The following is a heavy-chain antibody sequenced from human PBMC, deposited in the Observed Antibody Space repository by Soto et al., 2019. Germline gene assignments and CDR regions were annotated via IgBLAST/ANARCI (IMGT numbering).Heavy chain of an antibody. CDR2: ISASNGNT. CDR3: ARDGPMERGGFDY. Sequence: QVQLVQSGAEVKNSGASVKVSCKASGYTFTSYGFSWLRQAPAQGLAWMGWISASNGNTNYAQKLQGRVTMTTDTSTGTAYMELRSLRSDDTATYYCARDGPMERGGFDYWGQGTLVTVSS. J-gene: IGHJ4*02. D-gene: IGHD3-10*01. V-gene: IGHV1-18*01. CDR1: GYTFTSYG.